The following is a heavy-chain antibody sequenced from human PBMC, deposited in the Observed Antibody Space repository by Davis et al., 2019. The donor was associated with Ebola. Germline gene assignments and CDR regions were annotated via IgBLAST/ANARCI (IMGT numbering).Heavy chain of an antibody. Sequence: ASVKVSCKASGYTFTSYGISWVRQAPGQGLEWMGWISAYNGNTNYAQKLQGRVTMTTDTSTSTAYMELRSLRSDDTAVYYCAGGWQQDYYYGMDVWGQGTTVTVSS. CDR1: GYTFTSYG. CDR3: AGGWQQDYYYGMDV. D-gene: IGHD6-13*01. V-gene: IGHV1-18*01. J-gene: IGHJ6*02. CDR2: ISAYNGNT.